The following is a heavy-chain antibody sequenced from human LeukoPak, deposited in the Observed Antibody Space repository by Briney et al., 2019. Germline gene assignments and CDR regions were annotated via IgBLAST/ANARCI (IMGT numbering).Heavy chain of an antibody. J-gene: IGHJ4*02. Sequence: GGSLRLSCAVSGFTFTDTYMTWIRQAPGKGLESLSYISPSGTDISYADSVKGRFTISRDNAKNTLYLQMNSLRVEDTAVYYCARVLYYYDSSGYYPQFDYWGQGTLVTVSS. CDR3: ARVLYYYDSSGYYPQFDY. CDR2: ISPSGTDI. V-gene: IGHV3-11*04. CDR1: GFTFTDTY. D-gene: IGHD3-22*01.